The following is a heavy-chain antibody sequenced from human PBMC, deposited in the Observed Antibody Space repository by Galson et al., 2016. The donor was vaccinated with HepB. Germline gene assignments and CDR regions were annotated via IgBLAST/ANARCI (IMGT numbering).Heavy chain of an antibody. Sequence: ETLSLTCTVSGGSISSYYWSWIRQPPGKGLEWIGYIYYSGSTNYNPSLKSRVSISVDTSKNQFSLKLSSVTAADTAVYYCARSRGGGARVPFDYWGQGTLVTVSS. J-gene: IGHJ4*02. D-gene: IGHD2-21*01. V-gene: IGHV4-59*01. CDR3: ARSRGGGARVPFDY. CDR1: GGSISSYY. CDR2: IYYSGST.